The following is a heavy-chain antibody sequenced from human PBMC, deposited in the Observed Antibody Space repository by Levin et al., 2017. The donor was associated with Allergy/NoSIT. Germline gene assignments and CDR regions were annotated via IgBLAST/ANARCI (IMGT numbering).Heavy chain of an antibody. Sequence: SQTPSLPCPVSGVSIRSGGYYWSWLRQHPGKGLEWIGYIYYSGSTYYNPFLKSRVTISVDTSKNQFSLKLCSVTAADTAVYHCARATVATSVRKTGWFDPWGQGTLVTVSS. CDR1: GVSIRSGGYY. V-gene: IGHV4-31*03. D-gene: IGHD4-17*01. J-gene: IGHJ5*02. CDR2: IYYSGST. CDR3: ARATVATSVRKTGWFDP.